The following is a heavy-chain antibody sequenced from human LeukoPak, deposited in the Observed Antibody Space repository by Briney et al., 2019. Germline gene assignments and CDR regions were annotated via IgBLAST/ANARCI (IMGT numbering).Heavy chain of an antibody. V-gene: IGHV3-66*02. Sequence: GGSLRLSCAASGFTVSSHYMNWVRQAPGEGLQWVSVLYSDGTTYYADSVKGRFTISRDNSKNTLYLQMNSLRAEDTAVYYCAREAHDWDAFDIWGQGTMVTVSS. J-gene: IGHJ3*02. CDR3: AREAHDWDAFDI. D-gene: IGHD3-3*01. CDR2: LYSDGTT. CDR1: GFTVSSHY.